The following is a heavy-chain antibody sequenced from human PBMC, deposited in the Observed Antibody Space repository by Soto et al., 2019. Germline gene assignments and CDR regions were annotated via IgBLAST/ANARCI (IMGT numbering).Heavy chain of an antibody. D-gene: IGHD4-17*01. CDR3: ARDRWTDYGDYAAWFDP. J-gene: IGHJ5*02. CDR1: GFTFSTHS. V-gene: IGHV3-48*01. Sequence: EVQLVESGGGLVQPGGSLRLSCAASGFTFSTHSMNWVRQAPGKGLEWVSYISWSGITIYHADSVKGRFTISRDNAKNSRYLQMNSLRAEDTAVYYCARDRWTDYGDYAAWFDPWGQGTLVTVSS. CDR2: ISWSGITI.